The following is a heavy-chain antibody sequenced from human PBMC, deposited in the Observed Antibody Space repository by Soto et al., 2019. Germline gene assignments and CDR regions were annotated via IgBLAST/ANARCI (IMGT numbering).Heavy chain of an antibody. CDR3: ARDQQLALGDCYGMDV. V-gene: IGHV3-74*01. J-gene: IGHJ6*01. CDR2: INSDGSST. CDR1: GFTFSSYW. Sequence: PVGFLRLSCAASGFTFSSYWMHWVRQAPGKGLVWVSRINSDGSSTSYADSVKGRFTISRDNAKNPLYLQMNSVRAEDTGVSYCARDQQLALGDCYGMDVWGQWTTVTGS. D-gene: IGHD6-13*01.